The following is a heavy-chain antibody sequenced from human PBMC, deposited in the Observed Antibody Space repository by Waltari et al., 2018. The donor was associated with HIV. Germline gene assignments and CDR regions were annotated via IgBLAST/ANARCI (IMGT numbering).Heavy chain of an antibody. CDR1: GFTFKSYG. V-gene: IGHV3-33*06. J-gene: IGHJ5*02. Sequence: QVQLVESGGGVVQPGRSLSLACETSGFTFKSYGMHWFRQAPGKGLEGVAVIWYDGTEKYYVDSVKGRFVISRDNSKNTLYLQMNSLRPEDTAMYYCAKDANTFHEFGPNWLDPWGQGTLVSVSS. CDR2: IWYDGTEK. D-gene: IGHD3-10*01. CDR3: AKDANTFHEFGPNWLDP.